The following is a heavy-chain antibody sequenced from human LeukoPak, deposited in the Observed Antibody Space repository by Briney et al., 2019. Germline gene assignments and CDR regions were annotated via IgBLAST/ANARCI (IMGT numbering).Heavy chain of an antibody. J-gene: IGHJ4*02. Sequence: PGGSLRLSCAASGFTFSSYWMNWVRQAPGKGLVWVARINDDGSTTNYAESVKGRFTISRDNAKNALFLQMNNLRAEDTAVYYCGRALGSRFDYWGQGTLVIVSS. CDR1: GFTFSSYW. CDR2: INDDGSTT. CDR3: GRALGSRFDY. V-gene: IGHV3-74*01. D-gene: IGHD1-26*01.